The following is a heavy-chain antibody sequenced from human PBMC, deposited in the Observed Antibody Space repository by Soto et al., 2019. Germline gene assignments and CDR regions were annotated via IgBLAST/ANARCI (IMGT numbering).Heavy chain of an antibody. CDR1: GFSLTTSGVG. CDR2: IYWDDDK. D-gene: IGHD4-17*01. J-gene: IGHJ4*02. V-gene: IGHV2-5*02. CDR3: AHRRPLYGGGGGGYFDY. Sequence: QITLKESGPVRVKPTQTLALTCTFSGFSLTTSGVGVGWIRQPPGKALEWLAFIYWDDDKRYSPSLKSRTTITKDTPKNQVGLKITHMGPWGTATYFWAHRRPLYGGGGGGYFDYWGQGTLVTVSS.